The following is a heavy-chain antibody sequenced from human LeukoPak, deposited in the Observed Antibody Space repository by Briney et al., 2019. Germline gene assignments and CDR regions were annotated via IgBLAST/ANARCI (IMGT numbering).Heavy chain of an antibody. CDR1: GGSISSYY. D-gene: IGHD2-2*01. V-gene: IGHV4-59*08. Sequence: SETLSLTCTVSGGSISSYYWSWIRQPPGKGLEWIGYIYYSGSTNYNPSLKSRVTISVDTTKNQFSLKLSSVTAADTAVYYRARQGYCSSTSCPGSYYYYYMDVWGKGTTVTVSS. CDR2: IYYSGST. CDR3: ARQGYCSSTSCPGSYYYYYMDV. J-gene: IGHJ6*03.